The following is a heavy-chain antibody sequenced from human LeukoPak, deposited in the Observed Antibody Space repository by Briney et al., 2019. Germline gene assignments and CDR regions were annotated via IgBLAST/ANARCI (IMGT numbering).Heavy chain of an antibody. J-gene: IGHJ5*02. D-gene: IGHD3-10*01. CDR1: GDSVSRGSYY. CDR2: IYYSETT. CDR3: ARQRYYGSGSYSLNWFDP. Sequence: VKPSETLSLTCTVSGDSVSRGSYYWSWIRQPPGKGLEWIGSIYYSETTYYNPSLKSRVTISVDTSKNQFSLRLSSVTAADTAVYYCARQRYYGSGSYSLNWFDPWGQGTLVTVSS. V-gene: IGHV4-39*01.